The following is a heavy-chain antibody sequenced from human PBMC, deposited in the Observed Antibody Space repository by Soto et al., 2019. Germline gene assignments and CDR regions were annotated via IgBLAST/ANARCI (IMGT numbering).Heavy chain of an antibody. Sequence: PGGSLRLSCADSGFTFSSFGMHWVRQAPGKGLEWVALISSDGRNKYYADSVKGRFTISRDNSKNTLFLQMNSLRAEDAAVYYCARDTYYYDSSGYYFANWGLGTLVTVSS. CDR3: ARDTYYYDSSGYYFAN. V-gene: IGHV3-30*03. J-gene: IGHJ4*02. CDR1: GFTFSSFG. CDR2: ISSDGRNK. D-gene: IGHD3-22*01.